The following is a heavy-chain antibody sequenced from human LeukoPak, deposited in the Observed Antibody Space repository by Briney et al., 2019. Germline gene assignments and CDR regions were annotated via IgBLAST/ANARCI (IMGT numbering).Heavy chain of an antibody. V-gene: IGHV3-73*01. J-gene: IGHJ4*02. CDR2: IRSKANSYAT. CDR1: GFTFSGSA. D-gene: IGHD2-2*01. CDR3: TSAPATVFDY. Sequence: GGSLRLSCAASGFTFSGSAMHWVRQASGKGLEWVGRIRSKANSYATAYAASVNGRFTVSRDDSKNTAYLQMNSLKTEDTAVYCCTSAPATVFDYWGQGTLVTVSS.